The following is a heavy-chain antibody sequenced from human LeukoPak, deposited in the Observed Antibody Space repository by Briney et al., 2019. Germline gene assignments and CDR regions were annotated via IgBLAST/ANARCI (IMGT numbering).Heavy chain of an antibody. J-gene: IGHJ4*02. CDR3: ARGQVRRYFVPLDY. V-gene: IGHV4-59*12. Sequence: PSETLSLTCTVSGGSISSYYWSWIRQPPGKGLEWIGYIYYSGSTNYNPSLKSRVTISVDTSKNQFSLELSSVTAADTSVYYCARGQVRRYFVPLDYWGQGTLVTVSS. D-gene: IGHD3-9*01. CDR2: IYYSGST. CDR1: GGSISSYY.